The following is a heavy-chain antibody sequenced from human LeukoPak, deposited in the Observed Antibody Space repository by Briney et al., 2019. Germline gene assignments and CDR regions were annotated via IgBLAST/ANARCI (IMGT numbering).Heavy chain of an antibody. V-gene: IGHV3-30*18. J-gene: IGHJ4*02. Sequence: PGGSLRLSCAASGFTFSSYGMHWVRQAPGKGLEWVAVISYDGSNKYYADSVKGRFTISRDNSKNTLYLQMNSLRAEDTAVYYCAKDLEVYYDSSGYQIDYWGQGTLVTVSS. CDR3: AKDLEVYYDSSGYQIDY. D-gene: IGHD3-22*01. CDR2: ISYDGSNK. CDR1: GFTFSSYG.